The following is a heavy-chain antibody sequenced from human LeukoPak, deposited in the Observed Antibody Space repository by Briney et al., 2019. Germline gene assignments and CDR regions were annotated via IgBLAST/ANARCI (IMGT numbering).Heavy chain of an antibody. J-gene: IGHJ4*02. V-gene: IGHV3-7*01. CDR3: ARGQTLTF. CDR1: GFTFSNYW. CDR2: IKQDGSEK. Sequence: GGSLRLSCAVSGFTFSNYWMSWVRQAPGKGLEWVANIKQDGSEKYYVDSVKGRFTISRDNAKNSLYLQMNSLRAEDTGVYFCARGQTLTFWGQGTLVTASS.